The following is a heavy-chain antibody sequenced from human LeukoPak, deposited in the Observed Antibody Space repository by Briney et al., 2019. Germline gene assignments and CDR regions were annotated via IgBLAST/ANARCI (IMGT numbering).Heavy chain of an antibody. CDR3: ARDRYYGSGSLFFDY. CDR2: IKQDGSEK. CDR1: GFTFSSYW. Sequence: GGSLRLSCAASGFTFSSYWMSWLRQAPGKGLEYVANIKQDGSEKYHVDSVKGRFTISRDNAKNSLYLQLNSLRAEDTAVYYCARDRYYGSGSLFFDYWGQGTLVTVSS. J-gene: IGHJ4*02. V-gene: IGHV3-7*04. D-gene: IGHD3-10*01.